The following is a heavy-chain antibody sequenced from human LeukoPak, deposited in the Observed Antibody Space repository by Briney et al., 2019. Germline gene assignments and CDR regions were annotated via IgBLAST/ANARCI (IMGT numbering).Heavy chain of an antibody. V-gene: IGHV4-59*01. J-gene: IGHJ4*02. CDR2: IYHSGST. Sequence: PSETLSLTCTVSGGSISSYYWSWIRQPPGKGLEWIGYIYHSGSTNYNPSLKSRATISVDTSKNQFSLKLNSVTAADTAVYYCARENYDSTFFDHWGRGTLVTVSS. CDR1: GGSISSYY. D-gene: IGHD3-22*01. CDR3: ARENYDSTFFDH.